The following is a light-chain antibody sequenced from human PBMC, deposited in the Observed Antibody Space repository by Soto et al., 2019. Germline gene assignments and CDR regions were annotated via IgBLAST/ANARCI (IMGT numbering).Light chain of an antibody. Sequence: LTQPPSASGTPGQRVTISCSGSSSNIGSNYVYWYQQLPGTAPKLLIYRNNQRPSGVPDRFSGSKSGTSASLAITGLPSEDEGDYYCAAWDVSLRGQVFGGGTKLTVL. CDR1: SSNIGSNY. CDR2: RNN. CDR3: AAWDVSLRGQV. J-gene: IGLJ3*02. V-gene: IGLV1-47*01.